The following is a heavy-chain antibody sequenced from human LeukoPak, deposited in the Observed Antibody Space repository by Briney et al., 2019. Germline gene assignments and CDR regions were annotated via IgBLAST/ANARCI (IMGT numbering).Heavy chain of an antibody. V-gene: IGHV3-11*04. CDR1: GFTFSDYY. CDR3: ARDYDILAGYHHYFDY. CDR2: ISSSGSTI. D-gene: IGHD3-9*01. Sequence: PGGSLRLSCAASGFTFSDYYMSWIRQAPGKGLEWVSYISSSGSTIYYADSVKGRFTISRDNAKNSLYLQMNSLRAEDTAVYYCARDYDILAGYHHYFDYWGQGTLVTVSS. J-gene: IGHJ4*02.